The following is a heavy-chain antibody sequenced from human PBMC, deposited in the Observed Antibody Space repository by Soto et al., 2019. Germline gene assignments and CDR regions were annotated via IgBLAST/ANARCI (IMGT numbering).Heavy chain of an antibody. V-gene: IGHV5-10-1*01. D-gene: IGHD4-17*01. CDR2: IDPSDSYT. Sequence: PGESLKISCKGSGYSFTSYWISWVRQMPGKGLEWMGRIDPSDSYTNYSPSFQGHVTISADKSISTAYLQWSRLKASDTAMYYCARWDYGEYYYYGMDVWGQGTTVTVSS. CDR3: ARWDYGEYYYYGMDV. CDR1: GYSFTSYW. J-gene: IGHJ6*02.